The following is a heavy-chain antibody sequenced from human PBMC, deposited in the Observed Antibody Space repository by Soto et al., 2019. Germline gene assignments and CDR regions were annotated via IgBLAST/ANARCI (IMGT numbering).Heavy chain of an antibody. CDR1: GYSFTSYW. D-gene: IGHD3-22*01. Sequence: GESLKISCKGSGYSFTSYWIAWVRQMSGKGLELMGVIYPGDSDTRYSPSFQGQVTISADKSISTAYLQWSSLKASDTAMYYWARQLDSSGYYWVIWGQGTMVTVS. J-gene: IGHJ3*02. CDR2: IYPGDSDT. CDR3: ARQLDSSGYYWVI. V-gene: IGHV5-51*01.